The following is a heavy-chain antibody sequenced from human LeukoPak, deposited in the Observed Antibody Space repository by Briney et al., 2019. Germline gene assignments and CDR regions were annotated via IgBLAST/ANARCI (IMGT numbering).Heavy chain of an antibody. CDR2: IRYDGSNK. J-gene: IGHJ4*02. V-gene: IGHV3-30*02. CDR3: AKDSTHYRVWDDYDSAGLTY. Sequence: GGSLRLSCAASRFTFSSYGLHWVRQAPGKGLEWVAFIRYDGSNKYYADSVKGRVTISRGNSKNTLYLQMDSLRAEDTAVYYCAKDSTHYRVWDDYDSAGLTYWGQGTLVTVSS. CDR1: RFTFSSYG. D-gene: IGHD3-22*01.